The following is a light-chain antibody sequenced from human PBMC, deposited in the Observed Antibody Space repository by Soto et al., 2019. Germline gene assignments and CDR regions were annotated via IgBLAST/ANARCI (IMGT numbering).Light chain of an antibody. V-gene: IGKV3-20*01. CDR2: GAS. J-gene: IGKJ1*01. Sequence: DILLTQSPDTLSLSPGERATLSCSASQSVSSSNFAWYQQKPAQAPRLLIYGASRRAPGIPERFSGSGSGTDFTLTISRLEPEDFAVYYCQQHGSSPWMFGQGTKVDIK. CDR3: QQHGSSPWM. CDR1: QSVSSSN.